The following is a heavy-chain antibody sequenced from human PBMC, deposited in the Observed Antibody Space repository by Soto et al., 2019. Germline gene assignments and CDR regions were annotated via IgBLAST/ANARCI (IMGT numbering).Heavy chain of an antibody. J-gene: IGHJ6*02. Sequence: GGSLRLSCAASGFTVSNNYMSWVRQAPGTGLEWVSVIYSGGSTYYVDAVKGRFTISRDNSKNTLYLQMNSLRAEDTAVYYCARVPDDYYYNMDVWGQGTTVTVSS. CDR3: ARVPDDYYYNMDV. CDR2: IYSGGST. V-gene: IGHV3-53*01. CDR1: GFTVSNNY.